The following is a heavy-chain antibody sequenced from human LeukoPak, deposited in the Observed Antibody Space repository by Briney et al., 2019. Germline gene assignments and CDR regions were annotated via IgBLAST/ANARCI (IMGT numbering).Heavy chain of an antibody. V-gene: IGHV1-18*01. CDR2: ISAYNGNT. Sequence: ASVKVSCKASGYTFTSYGISWVRQAPGRGLEWMGWISAYNGNTNYAQKLQGRVTMTTDTSTSTAYMELRSLRSDDTAVYYCARGGYCSGGSCYGYFDYWGQGTLVTVSS. CDR3: ARGGYCSGGSCYGYFDY. J-gene: IGHJ4*02. CDR1: GYTFTSYG. D-gene: IGHD2-15*01.